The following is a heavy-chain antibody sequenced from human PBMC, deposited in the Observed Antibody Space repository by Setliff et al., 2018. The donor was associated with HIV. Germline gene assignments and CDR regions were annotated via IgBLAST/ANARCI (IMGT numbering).Heavy chain of an antibody. V-gene: IGHV1-2*02. CDR2: VRPYNADK. J-gene: IGHJ4*02. Sequence: ASVKVSCKASGYTFSGYYMHWVRQAPGQGLEWMGWVRPYNADKNYAQKFQGRVTMTRDTSISTAYMELSSLRSDDTAVYYCARDDRAVATILWGQGTLVTVS. CDR3: ARDDRAVATIL. CDR1: GYTFSGYY. D-gene: IGHD5-12*01.